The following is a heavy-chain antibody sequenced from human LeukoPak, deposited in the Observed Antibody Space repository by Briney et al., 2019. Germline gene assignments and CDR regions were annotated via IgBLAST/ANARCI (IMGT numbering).Heavy chain of an antibody. J-gene: IGHJ4*02. CDR2: ISSRRSYI. CDR1: GFTFSSYS. Sequence: GGSLRLSCAASGFTFSSYSMNWVRQAPGKGLEWVSSISSRRSYIYYADSVKVRLTISRDNAKNSLYLQMNSLRAEDTAVCYCARMDELGYYSNYVVVMAYWGQGTLVTVSS. D-gene: IGHD4-11*01. V-gene: IGHV3-21*01. CDR3: ARMDELGYYSNYVVVMAY.